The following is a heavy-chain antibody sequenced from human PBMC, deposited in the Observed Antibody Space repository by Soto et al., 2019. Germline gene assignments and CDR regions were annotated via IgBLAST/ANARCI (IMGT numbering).Heavy chain of an antibody. Sequence: SGPTLVNPTQTLTLTCTFSGFSLSTSGVGVGWIRQPAGKALEWLALIYSHVDKLYSPSLRSRLTITEPTSNTQVVFTIINIAPMDTATYYCAHPASLGYTFAAFDYWGQGTLVTVSS. V-gene: IGHV2-5*01. CDR3: AHPASLGYTFAAFDY. D-gene: IGHD5-12*01. J-gene: IGHJ4*02. CDR2: IYSHVDK. CDR1: GFSLSTSGVG.